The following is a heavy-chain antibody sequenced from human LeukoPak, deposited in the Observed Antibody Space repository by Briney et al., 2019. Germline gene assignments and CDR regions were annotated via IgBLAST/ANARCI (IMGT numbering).Heavy chain of an antibody. CDR3: ARGAAANYYYDSSGYYNS. D-gene: IGHD3-22*01. CDR2: ISSSSSAI. Sequence: PGESLRLSCAASGFTFSDYYMSWIRQAPGKGLVWVSYISSSSSAIYYADSVRGRFTIYRDNAKTSLYLQMNSLTAEDTAVYYCARGAAANYYYDSSGYYNSWGQGTLVTVSS. CDR1: GFTFSDYY. V-gene: IGHV3-11*01. J-gene: IGHJ4*02.